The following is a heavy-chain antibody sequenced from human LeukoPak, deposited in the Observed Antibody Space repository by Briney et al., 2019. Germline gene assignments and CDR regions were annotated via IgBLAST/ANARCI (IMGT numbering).Heavy chain of an antibody. CDR1: GFTFSSYW. CDR3: ARGISKAATNLGLS. J-gene: IGHJ5*02. V-gene: IGHV3-7*01. D-gene: IGHD5-12*01. Sequence: GGSLRLSCAASGFTFSSYWMSWVRQAPGKGLEWVANLNQDGSEKYYVDSVKGRFTISRGNAKNSLYLQMNSLRAEDTAVYYCARGISKAATNLGLSWGQGTPVTVSS. CDR2: LNQDGSEK.